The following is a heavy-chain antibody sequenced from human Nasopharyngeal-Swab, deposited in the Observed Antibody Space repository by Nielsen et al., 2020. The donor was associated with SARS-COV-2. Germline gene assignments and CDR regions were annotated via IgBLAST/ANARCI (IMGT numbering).Heavy chain of an antibody. CDR3: ASVIAAADSYYYYGMDV. CDR1: GYTFTSYA. J-gene: IGHJ6*02. CDR2: INTNTGNP. V-gene: IGHV7-4-1*02. Sequence: ASVKVSCKASGYTFTSYAMNWVRQAPGQGLEWMGWINTNTGNPTYAQGFTGRFVLSLDTSVSTAYLQISSLKAEDTAVYYCASVIAAADSYYYYGMDVWGQGTTVTVSS. D-gene: IGHD6-13*01.